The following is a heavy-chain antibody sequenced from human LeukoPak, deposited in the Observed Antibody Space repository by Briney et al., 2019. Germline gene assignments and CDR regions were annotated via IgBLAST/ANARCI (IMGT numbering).Heavy chain of an antibody. J-gene: IGHJ4*02. Sequence: GGSLRLSCAISGFTFSTYAMSWVRQAPGKGLEWVSLISGSGSGTHYADSVKGRFTISRDNSKNMLYLHMNTLRADDTAVYYCARSGTEDGYNIYFDHWGQGTLVTVSS. D-gene: IGHD5-24*01. V-gene: IGHV3-23*01. CDR1: GFTFSTYA. CDR2: ISGSGSGT. CDR3: ARSGTEDGYNIYFDH.